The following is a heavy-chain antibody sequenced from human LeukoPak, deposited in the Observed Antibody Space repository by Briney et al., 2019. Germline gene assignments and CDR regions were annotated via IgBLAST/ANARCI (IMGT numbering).Heavy chain of an antibody. Sequence: SETLSLTCTVSGGSINDYYWSWIRQPPGKGLEWIGYIYYSGSTNYNPSLKSRATISVDTSKNQFSLKLSSMTAADTAVYYCARAEWLPRDQLDPWGQGTLVTVSS. CDR1: GGSINDYY. J-gene: IGHJ5*02. D-gene: IGHD6-19*01. CDR2: IYYSGST. CDR3: ARAEWLPRDQLDP. V-gene: IGHV4-59*01.